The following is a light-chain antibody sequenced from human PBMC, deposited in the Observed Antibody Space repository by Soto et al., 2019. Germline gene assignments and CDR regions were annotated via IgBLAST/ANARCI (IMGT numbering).Light chain of an antibody. Sequence: EIVLTQSPGTLSLSPGERATLSCRASQSVSSPYLAWYQQKPGQAPRLLIYGASSRPTGIPDRFSGSGSGTDFTLTISRLERQDFAVYYCQRYDISPFPFGQGTKLEIK. V-gene: IGKV3-20*01. CDR2: GAS. J-gene: IGKJ2*01. CDR3: QRYDISPFP. CDR1: QSVSSPY.